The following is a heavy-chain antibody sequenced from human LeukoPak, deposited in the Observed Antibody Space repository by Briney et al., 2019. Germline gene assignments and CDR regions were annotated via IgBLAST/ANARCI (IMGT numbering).Heavy chain of an antibody. CDR1: GFSFRNYA. V-gene: IGHV3-64*02. D-gene: IGHD1-26*01. CDR2: INTDGRIT. CDR3: TRDAGSFRDFDY. Sequence: GGSLRLSCVASGFSFRNYAIHWVRQAPGKGLEYVSVINTDGRITYYADSVKGRFTISRDNSKNTVYLQMGSLRGEDMAVYYCTRDAGSFRDFDYWGQGALVTVSS. J-gene: IGHJ4*02.